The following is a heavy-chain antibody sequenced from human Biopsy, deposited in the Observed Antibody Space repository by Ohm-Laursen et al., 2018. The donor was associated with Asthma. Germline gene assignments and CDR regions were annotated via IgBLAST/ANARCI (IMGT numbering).Heavy chain of an antibody. CDR2: MSCEESVQ. CDR1: GFTFKAYG. D-gene: IGHD1-26*01. Sequence: SLRLSCAALGFTFKAYGIHWVRQAPDKGLEWVAVMSCEESVQYFADSVKGRFTFSRDNSKNTLYLQMNSLRAEDSAVYYCARDFGCGSYFVGTTFDYWGQGALVTVSS. J-gene: IGHJ4*02. CDR3: ARDFGCGSYFVGTTFDY. V-gene: IGHV3-30*03.